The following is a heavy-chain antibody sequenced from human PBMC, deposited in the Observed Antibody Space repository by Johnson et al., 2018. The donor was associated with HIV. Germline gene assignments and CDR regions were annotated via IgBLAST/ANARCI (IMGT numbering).Heavy chain of an antibody. CDR2: RRYDGRNK. CDR1: GFTFSSYG. CDR3: AKDGGKWELPNAFDI. D-gene: IGHD1-26*01. Sequence: QVQLVESGGGVVQPGGSLRLSCAASGFTFSSYGMHWVRQAPGKGLEWVAFRRYDGRNKYYVDSVKGRFTISRDNSKNTLYLQMNSLRAEDTAVYYCAKDGGKWELPNAFDIWGQGTMVTVSS. J-gene: IGHJ3*02. V-gene: IGHV3-30*02.